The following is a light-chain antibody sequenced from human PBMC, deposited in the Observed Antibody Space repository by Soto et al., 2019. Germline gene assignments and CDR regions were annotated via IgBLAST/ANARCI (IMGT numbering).Light chain of an antibody. CDR3: QHYGGSFI. V-gene: IGKV3-20*01. CDR2: NTS. CDR1: QSINSKS. J-gene: IGKJ3*01. Sequence: EIVLTQSPCTLSLYTGEGATVSCRVSQSINSKSLVWYQRKFGQAPRLLIYNTSSRATGIPDRFSGSGSGTDFTLSISRLEPEDFAVYYCQHYGGSFIFGPGTKVDIK.